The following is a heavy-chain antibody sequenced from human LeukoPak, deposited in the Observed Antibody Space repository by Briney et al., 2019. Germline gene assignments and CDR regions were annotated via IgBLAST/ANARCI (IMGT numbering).Heavy chain of an antibody. CDR2: INSDGSST. Sequence: GGSLRLSCAASGFTFSSYWMHWVRQAPGKGLVWVSRINSDGSSTSYADSVKGRFTISRDNAKNTLYLQMNSLRAEDTAVYYCAKVSRYCSSTSCWTNYYYYGMDVWGQGTTVTVSS. V-gene: IGHV3-74*01. CDR3: AKVSRYCSSTSCWTNYYYYGMDV. CDR1: GFTFSSYW. D-gene: IGHD2-2*01. J-gene: IGHJ6*02.